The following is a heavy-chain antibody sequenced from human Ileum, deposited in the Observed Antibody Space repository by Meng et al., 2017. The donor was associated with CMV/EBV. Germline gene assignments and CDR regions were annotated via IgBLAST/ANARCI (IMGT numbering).Heavy chain of an antibody. CDR2: ITANGRAT. D-gene: IGHD4-17*01. Sequence: CPGSGFPFSNYPLAWVRQAPGKGLEWVSSITANGRATFYADSLKGRFTISRDNSRSTLFLQMNSLGADDTAVYYCAKGDYVFDNWGHGTLVTVSS. CDR1: GFPFSNYP. V-gene: IGHV3-23*01. J-gene: IGHJ4*01. CDR3: AKGDYVFDN.